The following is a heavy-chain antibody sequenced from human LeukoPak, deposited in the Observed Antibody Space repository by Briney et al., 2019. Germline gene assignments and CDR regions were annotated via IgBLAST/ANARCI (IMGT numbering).Heavy chain of an antibody. V-gene: IGHV4-39*01. CDR2: IYYSGST. CDR1: GGSISSSSYY. Sequence: SETLSLTCTVSGGSISSSSYYWGWIRQPPGKGLEWIGSIYYSGSTYYNPSLKSRVTISVDTSKNQFSLKLSSVTAADTAVYYCATHLTVLRYFDWLSDAFDIWGQGTMVTVSS. D-gene: IGHD3-9*01. J-gene: IGHJ3*02. CDR3: ATHLTVLRYFDWLSDAFDI.